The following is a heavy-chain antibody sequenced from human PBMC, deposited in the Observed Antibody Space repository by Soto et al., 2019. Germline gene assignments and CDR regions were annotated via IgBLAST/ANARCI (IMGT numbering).Heavy chain of an antibody. D-gene: IGHD6-19*01. J-gene: IGHJ3*02. Sequence: VQLVESGGGLVQPGGSLRISCAASGFTFSIFSMSWVRQAPGKGLEWISYVNAAANDIYYTDSVRGRFTISRDNAKNSLYLQMNSLRDDDTAVYYCVRDRMWEQWLGPHDAFEIWGQGTMVTVS. CDR3: VRDRMWEQWLGPHDAFEI. V-gene: IGHV3-48*02. CDR2: VNAAANDI. CDR1: GFTFSIFS.